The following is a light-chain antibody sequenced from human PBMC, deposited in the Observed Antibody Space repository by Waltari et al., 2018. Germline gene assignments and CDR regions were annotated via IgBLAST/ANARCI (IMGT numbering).Light chain of an antibody. CDR2: WAS. CDR3: QQYYKSPPS. CDR1: QSVLYSSNNKNY. J-gene: IGKJ5*01. V-gene: IGKV4-1*01. Sequence: DIVMTQSPDSLAVSLGERATINCKSSQSVLYSSNNKNYLAWYQQKPGHPPKLLIYWASTREPGVPDRFSGSGSGTDFTLTISSLQAEDVAVYYCQQYYKSPPSFGQGTRLEIK.